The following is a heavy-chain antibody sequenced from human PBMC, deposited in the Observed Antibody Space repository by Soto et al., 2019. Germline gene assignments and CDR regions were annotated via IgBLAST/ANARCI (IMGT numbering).Heavy chain of an antibody. J-gene: IGHJ4*02. V-gene: IGHV1-69*01. CDR3: ARDGGRHSGGIDY. CDR2: IIPIFGTA. CDR1: GGTFSSYS. D-gene: IGHD1-26*01. Sequence: QVQLVQSGAEVKKPGSSVKISCKASGGTFSSYSINWVRQAPGQGLEWMGEIIPIFGTANYAQKFQGRVTITADESTSTAYMDLSSLRPEYTAVYYCARDGGRHSGGIDYWGQGTVVTVSS.